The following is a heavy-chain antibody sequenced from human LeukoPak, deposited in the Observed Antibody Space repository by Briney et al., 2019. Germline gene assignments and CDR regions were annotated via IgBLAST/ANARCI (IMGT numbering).Heavy chain of an antibody. D-gene: IGHD1-1*01. CDR1: GYTFTGYY. J-gene: IGHJ4*02. CDR3: ARGGTTVTLFDC. CDR2: INPNSGGT. Sequence: ASVKVSCKASGYTFTGYYMHWVRQAPGQGLEWMGWINPNSGGTNCAQKFQGRVTMTRDTSISTAYMELSRLRSDDTAVYYCARGGTTVTLFDCWGQGTLVTVSS. V-gene: IGHV1-2*02.